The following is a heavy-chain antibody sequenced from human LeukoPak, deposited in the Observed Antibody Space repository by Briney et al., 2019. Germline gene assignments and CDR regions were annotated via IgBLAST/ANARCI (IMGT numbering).Heavy chain of an antibody. D-gene: IGHD3-10*02. J-gene: IGHJ4*02. CDR3: AKTGSLFGRFLDH. CDR1: ADSMNNYY. Sequence: SETLSLTCSVFADSMNNYYWTWIRQPPGKGLEWVGNMHPGGTTKFHPSLEGRVTMSIDTSNKQFSLRLRSVTAADTATYYCAKTGSLFGRFLDHWGPGVLVIVSS. CDR2: MHPGGTT. V-gene: IGHV4-59*01.